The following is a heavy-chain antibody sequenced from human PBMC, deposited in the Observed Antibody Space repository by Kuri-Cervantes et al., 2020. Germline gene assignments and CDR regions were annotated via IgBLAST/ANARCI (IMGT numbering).Heavy chain of an antibody. CDR1: GFTVSSNY. CDR3: ARRSGYYYGMDV. CDR2: IYSGGST. J-gene: IGHJ6*02. D-gene: IGHD6-19*01. Sequence: GGSLRLSCAASGFTVSSNYMSWVRQAPGKGLEWVSVIYSGGSTYYADSVKGRFTISRDNSKNTLYLQMNNLRAEDTAVYYCARRSGYYYGMDVWGQGTTVTVSS. V-gene: IGHV3-66*01.